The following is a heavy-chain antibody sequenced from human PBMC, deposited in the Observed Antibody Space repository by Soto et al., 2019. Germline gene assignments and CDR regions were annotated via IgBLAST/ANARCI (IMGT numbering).Heavy chain of an antibody. CDR3: ARVYDILTGYPNWFDP. V-gene: IGHV4-31*03. Sequence: PSETLSLTCTVSGGSISSGVYYWSWIRQHPGKGLEWIGYIYYSGSTYYNPSLKSRVTISVDTSKNQFSLKLSSVTAADTAVYYCARVYDILTGYPNWFDPWGQGTLVTVSS. J-gene: IGHJ5*02. CDR1: GGSISSGVYY. D-gene: IGHD3-9*01. CDR2: IYYSGST.